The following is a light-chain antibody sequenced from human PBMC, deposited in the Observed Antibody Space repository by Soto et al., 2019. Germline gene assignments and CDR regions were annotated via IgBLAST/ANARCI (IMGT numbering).Light chain of an antibody. CDR2: EVS. Sequence: VMTQTPLSLSITPGEQASMSCRSSQSLLHSDGYTYLTWFQQRPGQSPRRLLFEVSKRHSGVPDRFSGSGSGTDFTLKISRVEAEDVGVYYCMQGSHWPLTFGGGTKVDI. J-gene: IGKJ4*01. V-gene: IGKV2-30*02. CDR1: QSLLHSDGYTY. CDR3: MQGSHWPLT.